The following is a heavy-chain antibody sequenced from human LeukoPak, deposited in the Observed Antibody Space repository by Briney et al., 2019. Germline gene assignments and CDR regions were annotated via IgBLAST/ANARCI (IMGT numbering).Heavy chain of an antibody. J-gene: IGHJ6*02. CDR2: ISNSGNNI. D-gene: IGHD4-17*01. V-gene: IGHV3-48*03. Sequence: GGSLRLSCVASGFMFSSYEMNWVRQAPGKGLEWVSYISNSGNNIDYADSVKGRFTISRDNAKNSQYLQMNNLRAEDTAVYYCARVGAFYSFYFGMDIWGQGITVAVSS. CDR1: GFMFSSYE. CDR3: ARVGAFYSFYFGMDI.